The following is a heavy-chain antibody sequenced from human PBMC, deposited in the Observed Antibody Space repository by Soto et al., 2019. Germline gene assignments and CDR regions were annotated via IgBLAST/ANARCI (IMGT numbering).Heavy chain of an antibody. V-gene: IGHV4-34*01. Sequence: PSETLALTCAVYGGSFSCYYWSWIRQPPGKGLEWIGEINHSGSTNYNPSLKSRVTISVDTSKNQFSLKLSSVTAADTAVYYCAAIAAQEYYGMDVWGQGTTVTVSS. D-gene: IGHD6-13*01. CDR3: AAIAAQEYYGMDV. CDR2: INHSGST. J-gene: IGHJ6*02. CDR1: GGSFSCYY.